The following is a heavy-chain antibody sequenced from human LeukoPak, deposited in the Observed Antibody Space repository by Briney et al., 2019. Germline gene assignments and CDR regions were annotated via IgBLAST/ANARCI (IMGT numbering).Heavy chain of an antibody. D-gene: IGHD3-3*01. CDR1: GGSFSGYY. CDR3: ARVSVIIAGSYYFDY. J-gene: IGHJ4*02. Sequence: SETLSLTCAVYGGSFSGYYWSWIRQPPGKGLEWIGEINHSGSTNHNPSLNSRVAISVDTSKNQFSLKLSSVTAADTAVYYCARVSVIIAGSYYFDYWGQGTLVTVSS. V-gene: IGHV4-34*01. CDR2: INHSGST.